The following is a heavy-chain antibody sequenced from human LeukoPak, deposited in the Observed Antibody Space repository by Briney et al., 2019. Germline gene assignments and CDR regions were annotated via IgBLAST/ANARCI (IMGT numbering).Heavy chain of an antibody. Sequence: PGGSLRLSCAASGLTFSDYFMGWIRQAPGKGLEWVAHISTTSIIVDYADSVKGRFTISRDNAENSLYLQMNSLRAEDTAVYYCERGGSYYATFYYFDYWGQGTLVTVSS. CDR2: ISTTSIIV. V-gene: IGHV3-11*01. CDR1: GLTFSDYF. CDR3: ERGGSYYATFYYFDY. J-gene: IGHJ4*02. D-gene: IGHD1-26*01.